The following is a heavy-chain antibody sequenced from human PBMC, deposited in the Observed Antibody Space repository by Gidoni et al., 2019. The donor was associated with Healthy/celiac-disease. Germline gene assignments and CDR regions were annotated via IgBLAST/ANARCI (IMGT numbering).Heavy chain of an antibody. Sequence: QVQLVQSGAEVKKPGASVKVSCKASGYTFTSYYMHWVRQAPGQGLEWMGIINPSGGSTSYAQKFQGRVTMTRDTSTSTVYMELSSLRSEDTAVYYCARVGLGDSSSWYDPPPYYFDYWGQGTLVTVSS. CDR1: GYTFTSYY. CDR2: INPSGGST. D-gene: IGHD6-13*01. CDR3: ARVGLGDSSSWYDPPPYYFDY. J-gene: IGHJ4*02. V-gene: IGHV1-46*01.